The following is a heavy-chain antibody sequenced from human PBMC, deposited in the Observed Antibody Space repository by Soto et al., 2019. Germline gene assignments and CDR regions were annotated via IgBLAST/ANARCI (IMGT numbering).Heavy chain of an antibody. CDR3: ARLTSLRTMVRGVISGPVEFDY. Sequence: QVQLVQSGAEVKKPGASVKVSCKASGYTFTSYGISWVRQAPGQGLEWMGWISAYNGNTNYAQKLQGRVTMTTDTSTSTAYMELRRLRSDDTAVYYCARLTSLRTMVRGVISGPVEFDYWGQGTLVTVSS. J-gene: IGHJ4*02. D-gene: IGHD3-10*01. CDR2: ISAYNGNT. CDR1: GYTFTSYG. V-gene: IGHV1-18*01.